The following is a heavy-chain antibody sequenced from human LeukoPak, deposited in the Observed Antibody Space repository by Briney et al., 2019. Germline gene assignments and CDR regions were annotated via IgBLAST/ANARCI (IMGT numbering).Heavy chain of an antibody. CDR3: ARDSGLVPHAFDI. Sequence: SETLSLTCTVSGGSISSYYWSWIRQPPGKGLEGIGYIYYSGSTNYNPSLKSRVTISVDTSKNQFSLKLSSVPAADTAVYYCARDSGLVPHAFDIWGQGTMVTVSS. CDR1: GGSISSYY. D-gene: IGHD6-6*01. J-gene: IGHJ3*02. V-gene: IGHV4-59*01. CDR2: IYYSGST.